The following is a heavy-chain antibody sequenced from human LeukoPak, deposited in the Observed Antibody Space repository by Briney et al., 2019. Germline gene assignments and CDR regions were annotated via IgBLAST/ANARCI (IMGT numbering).Heavy chain of an antibody. D-gene: IGHD6-6*01. CDR3: AVEVMQLPRRGFDY. CDR2: IYYSGST. V-gene: IGHV4-30-4*08. J-gene: IGHJ4*02. CDR1: GGSISSGDYY. Sequence: PSETLSLTCTVSGGSISSGDYYWSWIRQPPGKGLEWIGYIYYSGSTYYNPSLKSRVTISVDTSKNQFSLKLSSVTAADTAVYYCAVEVMQLPRRGFDYWGQGTLVTVSS.